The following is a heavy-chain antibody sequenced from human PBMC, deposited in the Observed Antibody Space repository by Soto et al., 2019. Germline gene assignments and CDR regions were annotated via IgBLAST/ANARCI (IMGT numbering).Heavy chain of an antibody. CDR1: GFTFSRYT. V-gene: IGHV3-48*04. CDR2: ISGGGGTM. J-gene: IGHJ4*02. D-gene: IGHD1-26*01. Sequence: EVQVVESGGGSVQPGGSLRLSCAASGFTFSRYTMNWVRQAPGKGLEWLSYISGGGGTMSYADSVKGRVTISRDNAKNSRYLQMDSLRAEDTAVYYCARDKSGTSSIDYWGQGTLVTVSS. CDR3: ARDKSGTSSIDY.